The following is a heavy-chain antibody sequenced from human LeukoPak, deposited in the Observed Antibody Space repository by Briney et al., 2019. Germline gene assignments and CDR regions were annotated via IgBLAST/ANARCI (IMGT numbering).Heavy chain of an antibody. CDR1: FTXXX. J-gene: IGHJ5*02. CDR3: AREFVLTGYYNENWFDP. Sequence: FTXXXXHWVRQXPGQGLEWMGWINPNSGGTNYAQKFQGRVTMTRDTSNSTAYMELSRLRSDDTAVYYCAREFVLTGYYNENWFDPWGQGTLVTVSS. CDR2: INPNSGGT. V-gene: IGHV1-2*02. D-gene: IGHD3-9*01.